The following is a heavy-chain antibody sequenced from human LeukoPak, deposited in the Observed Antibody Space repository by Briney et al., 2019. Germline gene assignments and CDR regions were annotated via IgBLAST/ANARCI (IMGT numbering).Heavy chain of an antibody. CDR3: ATVRLRWSPDN. CDR2: IYYSGST. D-gene: IGHD4-23*01. Sequence: PSETLSLTCTVSGGSIRSSTYYWGWIRQPPGKGLEWIGSIYYSGSTFHNPSLRSRVTISVDTSNNQFSLKLNSVTAADTAVYYCATVRLRWSPDNWGQGTLVTVSS. CDR1: GGSIRSSTYY. J-gene: IGHJ4*02. V-gene: IGHV4-39*01.